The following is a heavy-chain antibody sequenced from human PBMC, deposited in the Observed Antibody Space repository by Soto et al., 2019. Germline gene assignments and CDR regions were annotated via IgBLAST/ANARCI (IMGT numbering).Heavy chain of an antibody. CDR1: GFAFSTYW. V-gene: IGHV3-74*01. CDR2: IKFDGSST. J-gene: IGHJ6*02. CDR3: ARGAKNIYAMDV. Sequence: EVQLVESGGGLVQPGGSLRLSCAASGFAFSTYWMHWVRQAPGKGLLWVSRIKFDGSSTYYADSVKGRFTISRDDAKNTLWPQMNGLRVDDTAVYYCARGAKNIYAMDVWGQGTTVTVSS.